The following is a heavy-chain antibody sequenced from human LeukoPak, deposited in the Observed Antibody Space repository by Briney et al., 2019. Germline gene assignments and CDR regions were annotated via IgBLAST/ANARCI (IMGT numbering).Heavy chain of an antibody. V-gene: IGHV1-8*01. CDR1: GYTFTSYD. J-gene: IGHJ5*02. CDR2: MNPNSGNT. CDR3: ARDYGGNSGWFDP. Sequence: ATVKVSCKASGYTFTSYDLNWVRQATGQGLEWIGWMNPNSGNTGYAQKFQGRVTLTRSTSISTAYMELRSLTSEDTAVYYCARDYGGNSGWFDPWGQGTLVTVSS. D-gene: IGHD4-23*01.